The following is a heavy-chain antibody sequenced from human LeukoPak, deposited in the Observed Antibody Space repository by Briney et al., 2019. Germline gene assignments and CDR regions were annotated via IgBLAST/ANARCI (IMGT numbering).Heavy chain of an antibody. CDR3: ASGSASDAFDI. Sequence: SETLSLTCTVSGGSISGYYWSWIRQPPGKGLEWIGYIYYSGSTNYNPSLKSRVTISVDTSKNQFSLKLSSVTAAGTAVYYCASGSASDAFDIWGQGTMVTVSS. V-gene: IGHV4-59*01. CDR1: GGSISGYY. CDR2: IYYSGST. D-gene: IGHD5-12*01. J-gene: IGHJ3*02.